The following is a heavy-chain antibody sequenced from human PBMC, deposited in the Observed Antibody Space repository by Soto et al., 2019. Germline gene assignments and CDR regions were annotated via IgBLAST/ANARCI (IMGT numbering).Heavy chain of an antibody. Sequence: SETLSLTCTVSGGSISSYYWSWIRQPPGKGLEWIGYIYYSGSTNYNPSLKSRVTISVDTSKNQFSLKLSSVTAADTAVYYCARTIGQDSGDYWFDHCG. CDR1: GGSISSYY. D-gene: IGHD4-17*01. CDR3: ARTIGQDSGDYWFDH. V-gene: IGHV4-59*01. J-gene: IGHJ5*02. CDR2: IYYSGST.